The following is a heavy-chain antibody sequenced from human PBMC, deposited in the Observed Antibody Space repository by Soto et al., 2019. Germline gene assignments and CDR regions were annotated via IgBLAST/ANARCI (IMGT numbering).Heavy chain of an antibody. Sequence: QIQLVQSGAEVKKPGSSVKVSCKASGGTFSSYTISWVRQAPGQGLEWMGRIIPILGIANYAQKFQGRVTITADKSTSTAYMELSSLRSEDTAVYYCARGEKTGPHDYWGQGTLVTVSS. V-gene: IGHV1-69*02. CDR3: ARGEKTGPHDY. CDR2: IIPILGIA. CDR1: GGTFSSYT. D-gene: IGHD3-9*01. J-gene: IGHJ4*02.